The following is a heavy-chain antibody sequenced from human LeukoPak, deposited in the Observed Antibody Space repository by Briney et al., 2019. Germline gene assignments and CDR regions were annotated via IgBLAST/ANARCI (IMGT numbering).Heavy chain of an antibody. Sequence: SETLSLTCAVYGGSFSGYCWSWIRQPPGKGLEWIGEINHSGSTNYNPSLKSRVTISVDTSKNQFSLKLSSVTAADTAVYYCARRRVLWFGELVGGYFDYWGQGTLVTVSS. CDR3: ARRRVLWFGELVGGYFDY. CDR1: GGSFSGYC. J-gene: IGHJ4*02. D-gene: IGHD3-10*01. V-gene: IGHV4-34*01. CDR2: INHSGST.